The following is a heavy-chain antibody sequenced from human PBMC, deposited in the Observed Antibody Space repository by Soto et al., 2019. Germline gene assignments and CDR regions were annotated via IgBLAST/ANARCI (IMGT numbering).Heavy chain of an antibody. V-gene: IGHV3-48*03. Sequence: EVQLVESGGGSVQAGGSLRLSCAASGFIFSSFEMSWLRQAPGKGLEWISYISSGGDTIYYADSVKGRFTISRDNAKNSLYLQLNSLKADDTAVYYCARQGTPYNWFDPWRQGTLVTVSS. CDR2: ISSGGDTI. CDR1: GFIFSSFE. CDR3: ARQGTPYNWFDP. J-gene: IGHJ5*02.